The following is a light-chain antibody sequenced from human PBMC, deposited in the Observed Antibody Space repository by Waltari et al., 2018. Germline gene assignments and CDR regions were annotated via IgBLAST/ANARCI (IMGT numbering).Light chain of an antibody. J-gene: IGKJ1*01. CDR1: QSVSSD. V-gene: IGKV3-15*01. CDR3: QQYNNWPLT. CDR2: AAS. Sequence: EMVMTQSPATLSVSPGERATLSCRASQSVSSDLAWYQQKSGQAPGLLIYAASNRATGIPARFNGGGSGTEFTLTISSLQSGDSAVYYCQQYNNWPLTFGQGTKVEIK.